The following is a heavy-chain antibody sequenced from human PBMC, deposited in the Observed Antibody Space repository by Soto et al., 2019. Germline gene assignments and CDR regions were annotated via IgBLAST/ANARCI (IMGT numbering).Heavy chain of an antibody. CDR3: ARDQCFGGGRSCYYFDF. Sequence: GGSLRLSCAASGFTFTTYAIHWVRQAPGKGLEWVAVISNDGRGKYYADSVKGRFTISRDNSKNTLYLQMNSLRSDDTAVYYCARDQCFGGGRSCYYFDFWGQGTLVTVS. D-gene: IGHD2-15*01. V-gene: IGHV3-30*04. CDR2: ISNDGRGK. J-gene: IGHJ4*02. CDR1: GFTFTTYA.